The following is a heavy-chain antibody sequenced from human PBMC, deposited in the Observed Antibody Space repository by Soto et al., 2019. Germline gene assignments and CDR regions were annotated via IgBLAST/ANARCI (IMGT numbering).Heavy chain of an antibody. CDR3: ARVSPTAFPFFDS. Sequence: QVPLQESGPGLVKPSETLSLSCTVSGGSISSHFWSWIRQPPGKGLEWIGYSHNSGRTTYSPSLKSRVTISVDTSENKFSLRLSSVTAADTAVYYCARVSPTAFPFFDSWGQGTLVTVSS. V-gene: IGHV4-59*11. D-gene: IGHD3-3*02. J-gene: IGHJ4*02. CDR1: GGSISSHF. CDR2: SHNSGRT.